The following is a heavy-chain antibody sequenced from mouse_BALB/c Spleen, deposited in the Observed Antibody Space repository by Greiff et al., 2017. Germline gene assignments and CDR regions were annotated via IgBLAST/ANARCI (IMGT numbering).Heavy chain of an antibody. CDR3: TRDKWSDFDY. V-gene: IGHV5-6-4*01. CDR1: GFTFSSYT. J-gene: IGHJ2*01. CDR2: ISSGGSYT. D-gene: IGHD1-3*01. Sequence: EVHLVESGGGLVKPGGSLKLSCAASGFTFSSYTMSWVRQTPEKRLEWVATISSGGSYTYYPDSVKGRFTISRDNAKNTLYLQMSSLKSEDTAMYYCTRDKWSDFDYWGQGTTLTVAA.